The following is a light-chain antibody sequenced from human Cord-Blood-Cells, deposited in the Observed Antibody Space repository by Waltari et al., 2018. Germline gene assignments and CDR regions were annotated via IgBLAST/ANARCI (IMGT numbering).Light chain of an antibody. V-gene: IGLV6-57*01. J-gene: IGLJ3*02. CDR1: SASIASNY. CDR2: EDN. CDR3: QSYDSSTNWV. Sequence: NFMLTQPHSVSESPGKPVTISCTRSSASIASNYVQWYQQRPGSSPTTVIYEDNQRPSGVPDRFSGSIDSSSNSASLTISGLKTEDEADYYCQSYDSSTNWVFGGGTKLTVL.